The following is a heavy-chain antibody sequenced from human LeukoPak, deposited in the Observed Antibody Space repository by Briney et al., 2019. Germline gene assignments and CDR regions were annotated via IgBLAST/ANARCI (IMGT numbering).Heavy chain of an antibody. CDR2: INHSGST. J-gene: IGHJ6*03. CDR1: GGSFSGYY. V-gene: IGHV4-34*01. D-gene: IGHD6-25*01. CDR3: ARASAHPYYYYYYYMDV. Sequence: SETLSLTCAVYGGSFSGYYWSWIRQPPGKGLESIGEINHSGSTNYNPSLKSRVTISVDTSKNQFSLKLSSVTAADTAVYYCARASAHPYYYYYYYMDVWGKGTTVTVSS.